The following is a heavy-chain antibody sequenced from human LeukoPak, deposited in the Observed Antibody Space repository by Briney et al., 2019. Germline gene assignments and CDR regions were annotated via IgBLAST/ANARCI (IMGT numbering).Heavy chain of an antibody. CDR1: GGSISSGGYY. Sequence: SETLSLTCTVSGGSISSGGYYWSWIRQHPGKGLEWIGYIYYSGSTYYNPSLKSRVTISVDTSKNQFSLKLSSVTAADTAVYYCARDPLVGYYGMDVWGQGTTVTVSS. CDR2: IYYSGST. D-gene: IGHD1-26*01. CDR3: ARDPLVGYYGMDV. V-gene: IGHV4-31*03. J-gene: IGHJ6*02.